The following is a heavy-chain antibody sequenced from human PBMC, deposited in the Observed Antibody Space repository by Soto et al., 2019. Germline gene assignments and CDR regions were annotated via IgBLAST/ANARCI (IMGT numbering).Heavy chain of an antibody. Sequence: QLQLQESGSGLVKPSQTLSLTCAVPGGSISSGGYSWSWIRQPPGMGLEWIGYISHSGCTYYNPSHKRRVTISVDRSKNQFSLKLSSVTAADTAVYYCAGGYDFWSGYYGGWFGPWGQGTLVIVSS. CDR3: AGGYDFWSGYYGGWFGP. CDR2: ISHSGCT. CDR1: GGSISSGGYS. D-gene: IGHD3-3*01. V-gene: IGHV4-30-2*01. J-gene: IGHJ5*02.